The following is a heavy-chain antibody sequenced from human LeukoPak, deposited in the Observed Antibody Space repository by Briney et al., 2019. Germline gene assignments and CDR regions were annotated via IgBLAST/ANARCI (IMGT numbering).Heavy chain of an antibody. J-gene: IGHJ4*02. D-gene: IGHD6-19*01. CDR3: ASGSSGWLIY. V-gene: IGHV3-33*01. Sequence: PGGSLRLSCAASGFTFSSYGMHWVRQAPGKGLEWVAVIWYDGSNKYYADSVKGRFTISRDNSKNTLYLQMNSLRAEDTAVCYCASGSSGWLIYWGQGTLVTVSS. CDR2: IWYDGSNK. CDR1: GFTFSSYG.